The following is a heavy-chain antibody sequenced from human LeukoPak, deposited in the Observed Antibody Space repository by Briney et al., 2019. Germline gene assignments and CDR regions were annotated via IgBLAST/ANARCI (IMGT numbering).Heavy chain of an antibody. D-gene: IGHD3-22*01. V-gene: IGHV3-23*01. CDR2: ISGSGGST. J-gene: IGHJ6*02. CDR1: GFTFSSYA. Sequence: PGGSLRLSCAASGFTFSSYAMSWVRQAPGKGLEWVSAISGSGGSTYYADSVKGRFTISRDNSKNTLYLQMNSLRAEDTAVYYCAKHITMIVVAYLFDGMDVWGQGTTVTVSS. CDR3: AKHITMIVVAYLFDGMDV.